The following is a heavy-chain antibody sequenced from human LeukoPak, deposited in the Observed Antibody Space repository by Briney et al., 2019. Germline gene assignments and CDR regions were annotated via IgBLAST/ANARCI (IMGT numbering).Heavy chain of an antibody. CDR1: GFTFSSYA. J-gene: IGHJ4*02. CDR2: ISYDGSNK. V-gene: IGHV3-30*04. Sequence: PGGSLRLSCAASGFTFSSYAMHWVRQAPGKGLEWVAVISYDGSNKYYADSVKGRFTISRDNSKNTLYLQMNSLRAEDTAVYYCALDCSSTSCPERYLDYWGQGTLVTVSS. CDR3: ALDCSSTSCPERYLDY. D-gene: IGHD2-2*01.